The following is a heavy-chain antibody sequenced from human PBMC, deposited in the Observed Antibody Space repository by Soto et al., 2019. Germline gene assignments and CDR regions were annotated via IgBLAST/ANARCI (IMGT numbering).Heavy chain of an antibody. D-gene: IGHD1-26*01. V-gene: IGHV3-33*06. CDR3: AKDKDLVLSPGVRSLYGMDV. CDR1: GFAFNNYG. J-gene: IGHJ6*02. Sequence: QMQLVESGGGVVQPGRSLRLSCVASGFAFNNYGMHWVRQLPGKGLEWVAVIWHDGSNKYYADSVQGRVTVSRDNADNTMYLEINSLRADDTATYYCAKDKDLVLSPGVRSLYGMDVWGHGTTVIVSS. CDR2: IWHDGSNK.